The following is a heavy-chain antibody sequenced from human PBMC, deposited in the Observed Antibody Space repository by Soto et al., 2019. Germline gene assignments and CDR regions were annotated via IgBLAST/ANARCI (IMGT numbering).Heavy chain of an antibody. CDR2: TRSNGEHT. CDR1: GFMFSSFA. D-gene: IGHD2-2*01. CDR3: AKDSKSVSVSAARVYRMDV. Sequence: GGSLRLSCAGSGFMFSSFAMTWVRQAPGKGLEWVSTTRSNGEHTYYADSVKGRFTVSRDNSKNTLFLEMSSLRAEDSAIYYCAKDSKSVSVSAARVYRMDVSGPGTTVTVSS. J-gene: IGHJ6*02. V-gene: IGHV3-23*01.